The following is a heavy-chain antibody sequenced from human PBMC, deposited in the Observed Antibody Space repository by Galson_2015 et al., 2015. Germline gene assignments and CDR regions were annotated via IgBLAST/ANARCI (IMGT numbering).Heavy chain of an antibody. CDR1: GYTFSNYW. J-gene: IGHJ5*02. Sequence: SGAEVKKPGESLKISCKGSGYTFSNYWLAWVRQMPGQRLEWMGWFNAGNGNTKYSQKFQDRVTFTRDTSATTAYMQLSSLRSEDTALYYCARVLWSGWGFDPWGQGTLVTVSS. D-gene: IGHD3-3*01. CDR2: FNAGNGNT. V-gene: IGHV1/OR15-3*02. CDR3: ARVLWSGWGFDP.